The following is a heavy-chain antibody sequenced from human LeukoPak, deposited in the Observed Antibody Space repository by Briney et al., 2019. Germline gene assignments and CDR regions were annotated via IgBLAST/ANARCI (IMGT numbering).Heavy chain of an antibody. J-gene: IGHJ6*02. CDR2: IYYSGST. CDR1: GGSISSSSYY. Sequence: SETLSLTCTVSGGSISSSSYYWGWIRQPPGKGLEWIGSIYYSGSTYYNPSLKSRVTISVDTSKNQFSLKLSSVTAADTAVYYCARDRLVVRGVIYYYYGMDVWGQGTTVTVSS. CDR3: ARDRLVVRGVIYYYYGMDV. V-gene: IGHV4-39*02. D-gene: IGHD3-10*01.